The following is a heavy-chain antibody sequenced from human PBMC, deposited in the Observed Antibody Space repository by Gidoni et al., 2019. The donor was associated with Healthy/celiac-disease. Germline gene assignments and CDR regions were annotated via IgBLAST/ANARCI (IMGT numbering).Heavy chain of an antibody. V-gene: IGHV4-59*01. CDR2: IHYSGST. J-gene: IGHJ5*02. Sequence: QVQLQESGPGLVKPSETLSLTCIVSGGSFSSYFWSWIRQPPGKGLEWIGYIHYSGSTIYNPSLKSRVIISVDTSKNQFSLRLISVTAADTAVYYCAREGGYDHNWFDPWGQGTLVTVSS. D-gene: IGHD5-12*01. CDR3: AREGGYDHNWFDP. CDR1: GGSFSSYF.